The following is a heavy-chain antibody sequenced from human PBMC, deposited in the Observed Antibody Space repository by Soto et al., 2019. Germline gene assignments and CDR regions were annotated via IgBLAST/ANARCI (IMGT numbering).Heavy chain of an antibody. Sequence: GSLKLSCADTRLTFIRYAMSCVHQAPWKGMEWVSSISGSGGSTYYADSVKGRFTISRDNSKNTLYLQVNGLRAEDTALYYCAKSGGSGSYYNGYYYFYYMDVWGKGT. CDR2: ISGSGGST. V-gene: IGHV3-23*01. CDR1: RLTFIRYA. D-gene: IGHD3-10*01. J-gene: IGHJ6*03. CDR3: AKSGGSGSYYNGYYYFYYMDV.